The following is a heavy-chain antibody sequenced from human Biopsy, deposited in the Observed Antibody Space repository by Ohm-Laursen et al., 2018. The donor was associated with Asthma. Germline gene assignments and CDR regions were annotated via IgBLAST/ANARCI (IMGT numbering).Heavy chain of an antibody. Sequence: SLRLSCAASGFTFSSYAMHWVRQAPGKGLEWVAVISYDGSNKYYADSVKGRFTVSRDNSKNTLYLQMNSLRAEDTAVYYCARVMEPELLDYWGQGTLVTVSS. V-gene: IGHV3-30-3*01. D-gene: IGHD1-7*01. J-gene: IGHJ4*02. CDR1: GFTFSSYA. CDR2: ISYDGSNK. CDR3: ARVMEPELLDY.